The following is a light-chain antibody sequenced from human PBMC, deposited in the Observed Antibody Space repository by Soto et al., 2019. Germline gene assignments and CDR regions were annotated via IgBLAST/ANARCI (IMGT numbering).Light chain of an antibody. V-gene: IGKV3-11*01. J-gene: IGKJ1*01. CDR2: DAS. CDR1: QSISSS. Sequence: EIVLTQSPATLSLSPGERATLSCRASQSISSSLAWYQQKPGQTPRLLIHDASNRATGIPARFSGSGSGTDFTLTISSLEPEDFAVYYCQQRSNWPPWTFGQGTKVETK. CDR3: QQRSNWPPWT.